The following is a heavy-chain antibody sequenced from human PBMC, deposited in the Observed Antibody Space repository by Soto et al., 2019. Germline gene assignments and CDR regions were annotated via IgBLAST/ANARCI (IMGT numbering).Heavy chain of an antibody. CDR2: IYYTGNA. CDR1: GASINNYH. V-gene: IGHV4-59*04. J-gene: IGHJ4*02. D-gene: IGHD3-10*01. CDR3: ARHFVAVVIKGWGY. Sequence: SEMLSLTCTVSGASINNYHWTWIRQPPGKGLEWIAYIYYTGNAYYNPSLRSRVSMSVDTSKNQFSLKLISVTAADTAVYYCARHFVAVVIKGWGYWGQGKLVTVSS.